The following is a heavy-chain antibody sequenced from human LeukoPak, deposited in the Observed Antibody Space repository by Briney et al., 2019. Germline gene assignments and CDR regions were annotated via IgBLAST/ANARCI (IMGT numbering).Heavy chain of an antibody. J-gene: IGHJ6*04. V-gene: IGHV4-59*01. D-gene: IGHD2-15*01. CDR2: IYYSGST. CDR3: ARSYCSGGSCYYYYGMDV. CDR1: GGSISSYY. Sequence: SETLSLTCTVSGGSISSYYWSWIRQPPGKGLEWIGYIYYSGSTNYNPSLKSRVTISVDTSKNQFSLKLSSVTAADTAAYYCARSYCSGGSCYYYYGMDVWGKGTTVTVSS.